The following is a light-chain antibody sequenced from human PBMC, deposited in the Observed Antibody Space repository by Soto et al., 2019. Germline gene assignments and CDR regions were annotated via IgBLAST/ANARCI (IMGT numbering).Light chain of an antibody. CDR1: SSDVGGYNY. CDR3: SSYTSSSTLV. V-gene: IGLV2-14*01. Sequence: QSVLTQPASVSGSPVQSTTISCTGTSSDVGGYNYVSWYQQHPGKAPKLMIYDVSNRPSGVSNRFSGSKSGNTASLTISGLQAEDEADYYCSSYTSSSTLVFGTGTKVTVL. J-gene: IGLJ1*01. CDR2: DVS.